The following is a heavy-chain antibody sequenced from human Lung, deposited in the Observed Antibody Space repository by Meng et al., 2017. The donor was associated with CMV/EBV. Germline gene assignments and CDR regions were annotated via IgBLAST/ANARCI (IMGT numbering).Heavy chain of an antibody. CDR3: ARYYYDSGDYYYTEEYYHGLDV. Sequence: SFAISGASVSSNSSALNWISQSPSRGLEWLARIYYRSKRYDDYAMAVKSRITINPDTSKNQFSLQLNSVTPEETAVYYCARYYYDSGDYYYTEEYYHGLDVWGQGTTVTVSS. D-gene: IGHD3-22*01. V-gene: IGHV6-1*01. CDR2: IYYRSKRYD. J-gene: IGHJ6*02. CDR1: GASVSSNSSA.